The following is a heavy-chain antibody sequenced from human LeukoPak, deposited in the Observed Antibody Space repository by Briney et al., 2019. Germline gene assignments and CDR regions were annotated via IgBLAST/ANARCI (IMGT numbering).Heavy chain of an antibody. CDR1: GFTFSSYA. CDR3: ARELSGRGAY. Sequence: GGSLRLSCAASGFTFSSYAMHWVRQAPGKGLEWVAVIPYDGSNKYYADSVKGRFTISRDNSKNTLYLQMNSLRAEDTAVYYWARELSGRGAYWGQGTLVTVSS. J-gene: IGHJ4*02. CDR2: IPYDGSNK. D-gene: IGHD1-26*01. V-gene: IGHV3-30*04.